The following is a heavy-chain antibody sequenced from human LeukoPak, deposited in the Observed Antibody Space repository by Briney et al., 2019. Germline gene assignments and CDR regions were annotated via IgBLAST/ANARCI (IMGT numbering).Heavy chain of an antibody. CDR3: ARVKGGYDSIPP. J-gene: IGHJ5*02. V-gene: IGHV4-34*01. D-gene: IGHD3-22*01. CDR1: GGSFSGYY. Sequence: SETLSLTCAAYGGSFSGYYWSWIRQPPGKGLEWIGEINHSGSTNYNPSLKSRVTISVDTSKNQFSLKLSSVTAADTAVYYCARVKGGYDSIPPWGQGTLVTVSS. CDR2: INHSGST.